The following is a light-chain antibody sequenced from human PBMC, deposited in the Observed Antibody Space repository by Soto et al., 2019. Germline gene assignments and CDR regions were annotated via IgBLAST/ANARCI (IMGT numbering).Light chain of an antibody. V-gene: IGKV1-5*03. CDR1: QSISSW. J-gene: IGKJ2*01. Sequence: DIQMTQSPSTLSASVGDRVTITCRASQSISSWLAWYQQKPGKAPKLLIYKASSLESGVPSRFSGSGSGTEFTLHISSLQPDDFATYYCQQYNSYSYTFGQGTKLEIK. CDR3: QQYNSYSYT. CDR2: KAS.